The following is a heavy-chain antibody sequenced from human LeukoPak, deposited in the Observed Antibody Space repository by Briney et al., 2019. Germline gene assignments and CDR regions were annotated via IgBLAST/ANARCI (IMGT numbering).Heavy chain of an antibody. J-gene: IGHJ3*02. Sequence: SETLSLTCTVSGGPISTYYWSWIRQPAGKGLEWIGRIYASGSTDCNPSLKSRVTMSVDTSKNQFSLKLSSVTAADTAVYYCARDLYGGGLDAFDIWGQGTMITVSS. D-gene: IGHD4-23*01. CDR3: ARDLYGGGLDAFDI. V-gene: IGHV4-4*07. CDR2: IYASGST. CDR1: GGPISTYY.